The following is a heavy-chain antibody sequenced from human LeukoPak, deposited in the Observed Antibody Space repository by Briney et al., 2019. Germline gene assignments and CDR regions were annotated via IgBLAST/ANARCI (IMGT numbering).Heavy chain of an antibody. CDR3: ARDVATRSGRYPPYYYAMDV. Sequence: HPGRSLRLSCAASGFTFSSYAMHLVRQAPGKGLEYVSSISINGASTYYADSVKGRFTISRDNSKNTLYLQMGSLRVEDMAVYYCARDVATRSGRYPPYYYAMDVWGQGTTVTVSS. CDR2: ISINGAST. CDR1: GFTFSSYA. D-gene: IGHD6-19*01. V-gene: IGHV3-64*02. J-gene: IGHJ6*02.